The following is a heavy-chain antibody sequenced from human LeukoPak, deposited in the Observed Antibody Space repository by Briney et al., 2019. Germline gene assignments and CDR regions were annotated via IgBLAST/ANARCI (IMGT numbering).Heavy chain of an antibody. V-gene: IGHV3-23*03. D-gene: IGHD4-17*01. CDR1: GFTFSTYA. Sequence: GGSLRLSCAASGFTFSTYAMSWVRQAPGRGLEWVSFIYADGNTYYADSVKGRFTISRDISKNAVYLQMNSLRAEDTAVYYCARDSYGDANFDSWGQGTLVTVSS. CDR3: ARDSYGDANFDS. CDR2: IYADGNT. J-gene: IGHJ4*02.